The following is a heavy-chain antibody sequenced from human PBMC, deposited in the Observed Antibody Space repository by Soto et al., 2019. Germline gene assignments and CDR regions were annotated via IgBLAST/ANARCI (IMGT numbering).Heavy chain of an antibody. D-gene: IGHD3-22*01. Sequence: QVQLVQSGAEVKKPGASVKVSCKASGYTFTSYYMHWVRQAPGQGLEWMGIINPSGGSTSYAQKFQGRVTMTRDTSTSTVYMELSSLRSEDTAVYYCAGVIRPDYYDSSGYYDYWGQGTLVTVSS. V-gene: IGHV1-46*01. CDR3: AGVIRPDYYDSSGYYDY. J-gene: IGHJ4*02. CDR1: GYTFTSYY. CDR2: INPSGGST.